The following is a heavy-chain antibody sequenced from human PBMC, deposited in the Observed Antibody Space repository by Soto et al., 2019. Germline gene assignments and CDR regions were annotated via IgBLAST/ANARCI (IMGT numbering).Heavy chain of an antibody. CDR2: IIPLFGTA. D-gene: IGHD6-25*01. CDR3: ARHSRVAAVARYYYGMDV. V-gene: IGHV1-69*06. J-gene: IGHJ6*02. Sequence: QVQLVQSGAEVKKPGSSVKVSCKASGGTFNNHTISWVRQAPGQGLEWMGGIIPLFGTANYAQKFQGRVTITADKSTCTAYMELSSLRSEDTAVYYCARHSRVAAVARYYYGMDVWGQGTTVTVSS. CDR1: GGTFNNHT.